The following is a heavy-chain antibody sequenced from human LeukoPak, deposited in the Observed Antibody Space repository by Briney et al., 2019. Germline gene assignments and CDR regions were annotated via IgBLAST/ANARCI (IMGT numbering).Heavy chain of an antibody. CDR3: ARTYSSSWYGNWFDP. D-gene: IGHD6-13*01. CDR1: GGSISSYY. CDR2: IYTSGST. J-gene: IGHJ5*02. V-gene: IGHV4-4*07. Sequence: SQTLSLTCTVSGGSISSYYWSWIRQPAGKGLEWIGRIYTSGSTNYNPSLKSRVTMSVDTSKNQFSLKLSSVTAADTAVYYCARTYSSSWYGNWFDPWGQGTLVTVSS.